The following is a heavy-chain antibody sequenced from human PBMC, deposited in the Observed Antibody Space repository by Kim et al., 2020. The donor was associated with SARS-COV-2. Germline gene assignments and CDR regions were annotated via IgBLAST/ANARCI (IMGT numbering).Heavy chain of an antibody. D-gene: IGHD6-19*01. J-gene: IGHJ3*02. Sequence: KGRFTISRDNAKNSLYLQMNSLRAEDTAVYYWASLPEEAYSGGWDDAFDIWGQGTMVTVSS. V-gene: IGHV3-11*04. CDR3: ASLPEEAYSGGWDDAFDI.